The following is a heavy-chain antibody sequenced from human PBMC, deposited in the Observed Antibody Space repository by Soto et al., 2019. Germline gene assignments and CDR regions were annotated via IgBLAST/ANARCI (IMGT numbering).Heavy chain of an antibody. CDR3: ATRSPAFDF. Sequence: QVQMVQSGPEVKKPGASVKVSCKTSGYTFTSYGVAWVRQAPGQGLEWMGWISTSKGDTTYAQKFQGRVTMTTDTSTSTAYMELRSLRFDDTAVYYCATRSPAFDFWGQRTLVTVSS. CDR2: ISTSKGDT. CDR1: GYTFTSYG. V-gene: IGHV1-18*01. J-gene: IGHJ4*02.